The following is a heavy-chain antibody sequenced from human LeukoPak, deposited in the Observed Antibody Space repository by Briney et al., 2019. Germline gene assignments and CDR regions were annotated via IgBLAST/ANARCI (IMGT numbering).Heavy chain of an antibody. CDR3: ARVLRLNYDILTGSFAFDI. J-gene: IGHJ3*02. CDR1: GGSISSYY. V-gene: IGHV4-59*01. D-gene: IGHD3-9*01. Sequence: KPSETLSLTCTVSGGSISSYYWSWIRQPPGKGLEWIGYIYYSGSTNYNPSLKSRVTISVDTSKNQFSLKLSSVTAADTAVYYCARVLRLNYDILTGSFAFDIWGQGTMVTVPS. CDR2: IYYSGST.